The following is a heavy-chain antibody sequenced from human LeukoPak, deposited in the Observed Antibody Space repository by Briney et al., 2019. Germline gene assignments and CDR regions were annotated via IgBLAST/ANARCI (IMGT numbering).Heavy chain of an antibody. D-gene: IGHD4-17*01. Sequence: SETLSLTCTVSGGSISSYYWSWIRQPPGKGLEWLGYIYYSGSTNYNPSLKSPVNISLNTSKNQCSLKLSSVTAADTAVYYCARRTGSAWDNYGDYVGPFDYWGQGTLVTVSS. CDR1: GGSISSYY. CDR3: ARRTGSAWDNYGDYVGPFDY. V-gene: IGHV4-59*08. J-gene: IGHJ4*02. CDR2: IYYSGST.